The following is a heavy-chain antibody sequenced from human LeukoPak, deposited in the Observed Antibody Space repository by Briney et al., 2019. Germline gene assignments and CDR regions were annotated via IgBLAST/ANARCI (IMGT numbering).Heavy chain of an antibody. CDR2: MNSDGSSS. CDR1: GFTFSTHW. J-gene: IGHJ2*01. V-gene: IGHV3-74*01. CDR3: ARGGDGSNIYWYFDL. D-gene: IGHD5-24*01. Sequence: GGSLRLSCAASGFTFSTHWMHWARHAPGKGLEWVSRMNSDGSSSSYADSVKGRFTISRDNAKNTLYLQMNSLRAEDTAVYYCARGGDGSNIYWYFDLWGRGTLVTVSS.